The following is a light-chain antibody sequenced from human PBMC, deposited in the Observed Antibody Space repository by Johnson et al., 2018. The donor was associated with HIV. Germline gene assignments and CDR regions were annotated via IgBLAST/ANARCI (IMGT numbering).Light chain of an antibody. J-gene: IGLJ1*01. V-gene: IGLV1-51*01. CDR3: GAWDSTLSGGLYV. CDR1: SSNIGSNY. Sequence: QSVLTQPPSVYAAPGQKVTISCSGSSSNIGSNYVSWYQHLPGTAPKLLIYDNYKRPSGIPDRFSASKSGTSATLGITGLQTGDEADYYCGAWDSTLSGGLYVFGTGTKVSVL. CDR2: DNY.